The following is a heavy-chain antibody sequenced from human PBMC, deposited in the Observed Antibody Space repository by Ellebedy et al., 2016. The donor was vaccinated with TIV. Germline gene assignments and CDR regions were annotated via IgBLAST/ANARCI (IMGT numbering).Heavy chain of an antibody. CDR1: GFTFSDYY. Sequence: GESLKISCAASGFTFSDYYMSWIRQAPGKGLEWVSYISSGGSTMKYADSAKGRFTISRDNTRNSLYLQMNSLRADDTAVYYCTKDGSGTMNFWGQGTLVTVSS. V-gene: IGHV3-11*04. D-gene: IGHD1-1*01. CDR2: ISSGGSTM. J-gene: IGHJ4*02. CDR3: TKDGSGTMNF.